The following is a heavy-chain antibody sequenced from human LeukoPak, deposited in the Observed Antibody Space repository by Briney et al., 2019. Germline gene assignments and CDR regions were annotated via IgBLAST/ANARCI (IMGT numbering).Heavy chain of an antibody. CDR3: AKGAGSGSYNNWFDP. D-gene: IGHD3-10*01. V-gene: IGHV3-23*01. J-gene: IGHJ5*02. CDR2: ISGSGGST. Sequence: GGSLRLSCAASGFTFSSYAMSWVRQAPGKGLEWGSAISGSGGSTYYADSVKGRFTISRDNSKNTLYLQMNSLRAEDTAVYYCAKGAGSGSYNNWFDPWGQGTLVTVSS. CDR1: GFTFSSYA.